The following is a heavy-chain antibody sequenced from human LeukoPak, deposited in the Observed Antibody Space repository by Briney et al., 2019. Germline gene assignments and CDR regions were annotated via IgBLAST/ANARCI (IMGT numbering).Heavy chain of an antibody. CDR3: ARRDYYELKFDP. J-gene: IGHJ5*02. CDR2: IYYSGST. D-gene: IGHD1-26*01. V-gene: IGHV4-59*08. Sequence: SSETLSLTCTVSGGSISSYYWSWIRQPPGKGLEWIGYIYYSGSTNYNPSLKSRVTISVDTSKNQFSLKLSSVTAADTAVYYCARRDYYELKFDPWGQGTLVTVSS. CDR1: GGSISSYY.